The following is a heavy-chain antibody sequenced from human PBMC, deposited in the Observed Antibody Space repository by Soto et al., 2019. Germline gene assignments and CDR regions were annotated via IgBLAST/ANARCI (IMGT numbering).Heavy chain of an antibody. J-gene: IGHJ4*02. D-gene: IGHD6-19*01. V-gene: IGHV1-2*02. CDR3: KRASTVAGGSSKSLPNNY. Sequence: SXKVSFKSSGYTXTDYYLYLVRQAPGQGLEWIGWMNPGSCHTEYAEKFQGRVTMTRDTSITTAYIELTTLSSYDTAMYYFKRASTVAGGSSKSLPNNYWGQGTLGTVS. CDR2: MNPGSCHT. CDR1: GYTXTDYY.